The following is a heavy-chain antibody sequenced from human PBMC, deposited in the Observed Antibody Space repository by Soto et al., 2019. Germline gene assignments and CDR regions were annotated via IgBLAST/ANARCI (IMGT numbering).Heavy chain of an antibody. CDR1: GFTFSSYA. J-gene: IGHJ4*02. CDR2: ISYDGSNK. D-gene: IGHD3-22*01. Sequence: GGSLRISSAASGFTFSSYAMHWVRQAPGKGLEWVAVISYDGSNKYYADSVKGRFTISRDNSKNTLYLQMNSRRAEDTAVYYCASQTGYYDSSGYPPTRWGQGTLVIASS. V-gene: IGHV3-30-3*01. CDR3: ASQTGYYDSSGYPPTR.